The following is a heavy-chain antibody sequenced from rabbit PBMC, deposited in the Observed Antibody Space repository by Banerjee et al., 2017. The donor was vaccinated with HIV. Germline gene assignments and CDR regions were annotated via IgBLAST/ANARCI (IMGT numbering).Heavy chain of an antibody. CDR2: IYTGTSGST. Sequence: QQQLEESGGGLVKPEGSLTLTCKASGIDLSSYYYICWVRQAPEKGLELIACIYTGTSGSTWYANWAKGRFTISKTSSTTVTLQMTSLTAADTATYFCARDGYPGYGWNFNLWGPGTLVTVS. V-gene: IGHV1S45*01. CDR1: GIDLSSYYY. J-gene: IGHJ4*01. D-gene: IGHD7-1*01. CDR3: ARDGYPGYGWNFNL.